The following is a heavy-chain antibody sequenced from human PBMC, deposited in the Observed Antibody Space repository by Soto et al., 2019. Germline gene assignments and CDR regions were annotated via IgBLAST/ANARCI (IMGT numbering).Heavy chain of an antibody. J-gene: IGHJ5*02. Sequence: PSETLSLTCTVSGGSISGYYWSWIRQPPGKGLEWIGYIYYTGSTSYSPSLKSRVTISVDTSKNQFSLKLNSVTAADTAMYYCAKHRVPSAGRWFDPWGQGTLVTVSS. CDR3: AKHRVPSAGRWFDP. CDR2: IYYTGST. V-gene: IGHV4-59*08. D-gene: IGHD2-2*01. CDR1: GGSISGYY.